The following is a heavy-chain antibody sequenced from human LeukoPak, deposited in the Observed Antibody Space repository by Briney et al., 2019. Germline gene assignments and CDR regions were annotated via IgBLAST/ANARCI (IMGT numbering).Heavy chain of an antibody. Sequence: GESLKISCEGSGYSFTSNWIGWVRQMPGKGLERMGIIYPGDSDTRYSPSFQGQVTISVDKSISTAYLQWSSLKASDTAIYYCAKQGNRYSYGPLSEVYYFDYWGQGTLVTVSS. CDR1: GYSFTSNW. V-gene: IGHV5-51*01. D-gene: IGHD5-18*01. CDR2: IYPGDSDT. CDR3: AKQGNRYSYGPLSEVYYFDY. J-gene: IGHJ4*02.